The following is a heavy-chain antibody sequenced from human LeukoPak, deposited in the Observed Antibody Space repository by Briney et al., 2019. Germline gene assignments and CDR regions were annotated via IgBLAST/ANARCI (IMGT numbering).Heavy chain of an antibody. V-gene: IGHV3-33*01. CDR3: ARDRDHYYMDV. CDR2: MWYDGSNK. J-gene: IGHJ6*03. Sequence: AGGSLRLSCAASGFTFSSYGMHWVRQAPGKGLEWVAVMWYDGSNKYYADSVKGRFTISRDNSKNTLYLQMNSLRAEDTAVYYCARDRDHYYMDVWGKGTTVTVSS. CDR1: GFTFSSYG.